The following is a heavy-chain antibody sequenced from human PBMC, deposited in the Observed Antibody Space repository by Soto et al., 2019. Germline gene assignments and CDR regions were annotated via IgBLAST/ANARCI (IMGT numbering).Heavy chain of an antibody. CDR3: ARAGSCRDTIQDPGMDV. V-gene: IGHV1-2*02. Sequence: QVQLVQSGAEVKKPGASVKVSCKASGYTFTGYYMHWVRQAPGQGLEWLGWINPNSGGTNYAQKVQGRVTMTRDTDISSSYMELSRLRSDDTAVYYCARAGSCRDTIQDPGMDVWGQGTTVTVSS. J-gene: IGHJ6*02. CDR1: GYTFTGYY. CDR2: INPNSGGT. D-gene: IGHD3-3*01.